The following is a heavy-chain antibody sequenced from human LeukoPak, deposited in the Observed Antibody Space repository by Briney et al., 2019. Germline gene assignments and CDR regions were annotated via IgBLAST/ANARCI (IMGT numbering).Heavy chain of an antibody. Sequence: ASVKVSCKASGGTFSSYAISWVRQAPGQGLEWMGGIIPIFGTANYAQKLQGRVTMTTDTSTSTAYMELRSLRSDDTAVYYCARDEAVAGWFDPWGQGTLVTVSS. D-gene: IGHD6-19*01. CDR3: ARDEAVAGWFDP. J-gene: IGHJ5*02. CDR2: IIPIFGTA. V-gene: IGHV1-69*05. CDR1: GGTFSSYA.